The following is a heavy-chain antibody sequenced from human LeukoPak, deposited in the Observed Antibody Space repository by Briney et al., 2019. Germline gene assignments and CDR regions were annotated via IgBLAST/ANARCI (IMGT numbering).Heavy chain of an antibody. J-gene: IGHJ3*02. CDR3: ARQEYYDILTGYYRGAFDI. Sequence: PGGSLRLSCAASGFTFSSYGMPWVRQAPGKGLEWVAFIRYDGSNKYYADSVKGRFTISRDNSKNTLYLQMNSLRAEDTAVYYCARQEYYDILTGYYRGAFDIWGQGTKVTVSS. CDR2: IRYDGSNK. CDR1: GFTFSSYG. D-gene: IGHD3-9*01. V-gene: IGHV3-30*02.